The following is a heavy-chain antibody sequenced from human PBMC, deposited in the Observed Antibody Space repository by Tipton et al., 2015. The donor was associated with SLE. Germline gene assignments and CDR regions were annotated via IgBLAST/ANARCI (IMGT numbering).Heavy chain of an antibody. Sequence: TLSLTCAVYGGSFSGYYWSWIRQPPGKGLEWIGEINHSGSTNYNPSLKSRVTISVDRSKNQFSLKLSSVTAADTAVYYCASGEVDTAMDDAFDIWGQGTMVTVSS. CDR2: INHSGST. D-gene: IGHD5-18*01. CDR1: GGSFSGYY. CDR3: ASGEVDTAMDDAFDI. V-gene: IGHV4-34*01. J-gene: IGHJ3*02.